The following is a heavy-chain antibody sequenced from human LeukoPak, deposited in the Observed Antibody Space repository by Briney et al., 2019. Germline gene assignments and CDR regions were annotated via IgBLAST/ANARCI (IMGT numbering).Heavy chain of an antibody. CDR1: GGTFSSYA. J-gene: IGHJ6*03. CDR3: ARADYYGSGSYYKGWYYYYYMDV. CDR2: IIPIFGTA. V-gene: IGHV1-69*13. Sequence: ASVKVSCKASGGTFSSYAISWVRQAPGQGLEWMGGIIPIFGTANYAQKFQGRVTITADESTSTAYMELSSLRSEDTAVYYCARADYYGSGSYYKGWYYYYYMDVWGKGTTVTISS. D-gene: IGHD3-10*01.